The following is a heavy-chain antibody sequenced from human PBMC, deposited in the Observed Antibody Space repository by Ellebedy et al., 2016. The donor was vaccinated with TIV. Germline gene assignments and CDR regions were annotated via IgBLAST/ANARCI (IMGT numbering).Heavy chain of an antibody. D-gene: IGHD3-10*02. CDR1: GFTFSSYG. V-gene: IGHV3-33*01. CDR2: IWYDGSNK. J-gene: IGHJ6*02. Sequence: GGSLRLSXAASGFTFSSYGMHWVRQAPGKGLEWVAVIWYDGSNKYYADSVKGRFTISRDNSKNTLYLQMNSLRAEDTAVYYCARGMFAMGWVYYYYGMDVWGQGTTVTVSS. CDR3: ARGMFAMGWVYYYYGMDV.